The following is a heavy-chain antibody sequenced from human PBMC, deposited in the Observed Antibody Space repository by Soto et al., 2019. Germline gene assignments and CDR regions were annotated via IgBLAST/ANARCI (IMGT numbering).Heavy chain of an antibody. J-gene: IGHJ5*02. CDR3: ARGGGWYSSSLINWFDP. CDR2: INHSGST. Sequence: PSETLSLTCAVYGGSFSGYYWSWIRQPPGKGLEWIGEINHSGSTNYNPSLKSRVTIAVDTSKNQFSLKLSSVTAADTAVYYCARGGGWYSSSLINWFDPWGQGTLVTVSS. D-gene: IGHD6-13*01. CDR1: GGSFSGYY. V-gene: IGHV4-34*01.